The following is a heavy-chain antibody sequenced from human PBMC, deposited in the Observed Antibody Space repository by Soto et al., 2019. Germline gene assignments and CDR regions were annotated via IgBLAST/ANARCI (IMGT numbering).Heavy chain of an antibody. CDR3: AKDVGGL. D-gene: IGHD3-16*01. V-gene: IGHV3-30*18. J-gene: IGHJ4*02. CDR1: GFTFSSYG. Sequence: GGSLRLSCAASGFTFSSYGMHWVRQAPGKGLEWVAVISYDGSNKYYADSVKGSFTISRDNSKNTLYLQMNSLRAEDTAVYYCAKDVGGLWGQGTLVTVSS. CDR2: ISYDGSNK.